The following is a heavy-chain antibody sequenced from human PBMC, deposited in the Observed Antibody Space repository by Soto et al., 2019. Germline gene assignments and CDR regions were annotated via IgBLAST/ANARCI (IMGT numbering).Heavy chain of an antibody. V-gene: IGHV4-34*01. CDR3: ARDIMGTNYYYYGMDV. CDR2: INDSGST. D-gene: IGHD5-12*01. J-gene: IGHJ6*02. Sequence: SETLSLTCAVEGGSFNDDYWSWIRQPPGKGLEWIGEINDSGSTNYNPSLKSRVTISVDTSKNQFSLKLSSVTAADTAVYYCARDIMGTNYYYYGMDVWGQGTTVTVSS. CDR1: GGSFNDDY.